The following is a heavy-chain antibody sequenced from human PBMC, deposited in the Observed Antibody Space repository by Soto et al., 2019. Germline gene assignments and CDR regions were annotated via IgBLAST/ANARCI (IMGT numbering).Heavy chain of an antibody. D-gene: IGHD2-21*01. J-gene: IGHJ6*02. V-gene: IGHV3-23*01. CDR1: GFTFRNYA. CDR2: IGTSGTPT. Sequence: GGSLRLSCIASGFTFRNYAMAWVRQAPGEDLEWVSAIGTSGTPTLYADSVKSRFSISRDDSRNTVSLQMNSLGVEDTATYYCTRILWSSRRDALDIWGQGTTVTVYS. CDR3: TRILWSSRRDALDI.